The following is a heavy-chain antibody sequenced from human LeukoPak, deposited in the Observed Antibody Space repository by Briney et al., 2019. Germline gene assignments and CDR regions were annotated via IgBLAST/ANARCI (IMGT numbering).Heavy chain of an antibody. D-gene: IGHD2-15*01. J-gene: IGHJ6*03. Sequence: GGSLRLSCAASGFTFSSYWMSWVRQAPGKGLEWVANIKQDGSEKYYVDSVKGRFTISRDNAKNSLYLQMNSLRAEDTAVYYCARANLYCSGGSCYSVWLYYYYYYYMDVWGKGTTVTVSS. CDR3: ARANLYCSGGSCYSVWLYYYYYYYMDV. V-gene: IGHV3-7*04. CDR2: IKQDGSEK. CDR1: GFTFSSYW.